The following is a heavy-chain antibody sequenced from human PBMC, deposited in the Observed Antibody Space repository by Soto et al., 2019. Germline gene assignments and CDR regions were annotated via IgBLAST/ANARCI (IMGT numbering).Heavy chain of an antibody. CDR1: GGSISSPSYY. J-gene: IGHJ4*02. D-gene: IGHD1-1*01. Sequence: QLQLQESGPGLVKPSENLSLTCSVSGGSISSPSYYWGWIRQPPGKGLEWIGSIYYSGNTYYNPSLKSRVTIFVATSRNQFSLKVNSVTAADTAVYFCARLPGITTLRRDYWGQGTLVTVSS. CDR2: IYYSGNT. CDR3: ARLPGITTLRRDY. V-gene: IGHV4-39*01.